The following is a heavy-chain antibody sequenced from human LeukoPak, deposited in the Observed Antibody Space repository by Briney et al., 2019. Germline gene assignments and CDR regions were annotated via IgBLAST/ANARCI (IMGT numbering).Heavy chain of an antibody. Sequence: GGSLRLSCAASGFTFSSYAMHWVRQAPGKGLEWVAVISYDGSNKYYADSVKGRFTISRDNSKNTLYLQMNSLRAEDTAVYYCAKGAVVAGWKYYFDYWGQGTLVTVSS. CDR3: AKGAVVAGWKYYFDY. J-gene: IGHJ4*02. CDR2: ISYDGSNK. CDR1: GFTFSSYA. D-gene: IGHD6-19*01. V-gene: IGHV3-30-3*01.